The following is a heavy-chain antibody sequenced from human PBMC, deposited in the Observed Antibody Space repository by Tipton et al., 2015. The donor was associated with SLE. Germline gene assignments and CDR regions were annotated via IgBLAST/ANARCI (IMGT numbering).Heavy chain of an antibody. CDR2: INHSRST. V-gene: IGHV4-34*01. CDR1: GGSFSTYY. D-gene: IGHD1-26*01. Sequence: LRLSCAVYGGSFSTYYWSWIRQPPGKGLEWIGEINHSRSTNYNPSLKSRVTISVDTSKSQFSLKLSSVTAADTAVYYCARGIVGATDASYYFDYWGQGTLVTVSS. J-gene: IGHJ4*02. CDR3: ARGIVGATDASYYFDY.